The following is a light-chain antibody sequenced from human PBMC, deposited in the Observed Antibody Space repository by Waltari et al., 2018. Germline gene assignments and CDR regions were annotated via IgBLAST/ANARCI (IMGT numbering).Light chain of an antibody. CDR1: QRLTKNC. J-gene: IGKJ2*01. V-gene: IGKV3-20*01. CDR3: QQYGSSVLYT. CDR2: GAS. Sequence: EIVLTQSPGTLSLSPGERATLSCRTSQRLTKNCLAWYQQKPGQAPRLLIYGASSRAAGIPDRFSGSGSGTDFTLTISRLEPEDFAVYYCQQYGSSVLYTFGQGTKLEIK.